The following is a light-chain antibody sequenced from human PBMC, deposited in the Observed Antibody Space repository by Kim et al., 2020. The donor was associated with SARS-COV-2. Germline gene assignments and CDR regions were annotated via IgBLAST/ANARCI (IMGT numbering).Light chain of an antibody. CDR1: NIGSKS. Sequence: SYELTQPPSVSVAPGKTARITCGGNNIGSKSVHWYQQKPGQAPVLVIYYDSDRPSGIPERFSGSNSGNTATLTISRVEAGDEADYYCQVWDSSSDHVFGTGTKVTV. V-gene: IGLV3-21*04. J-gene: IGLJ1*01. CDR3: QVWDSSSDHV. CDR2: YDS.